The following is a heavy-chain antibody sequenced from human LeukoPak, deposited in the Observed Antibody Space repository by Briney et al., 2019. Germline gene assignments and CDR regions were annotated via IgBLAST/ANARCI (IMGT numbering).Heavy chain of an antibody. J-gene: IGHJ4*02. CDR1: GFTFSSYE. Sequence: GGSLRLSCAASGFTFSSYEVNWVRQAPGKGLEWVSYISRSGGTIYYADSVKGRFTTSRENAKNSLYLQMNSLRAEETAVYYCARYHYDSSGYYYALDCWGQGTLVTVSS. CDR2: ISRSGGTI. V-gene: IGHV3-48*03. D-gene: IGHD3-22*01. CDR3: ARYHYDSSGYYYALDC.